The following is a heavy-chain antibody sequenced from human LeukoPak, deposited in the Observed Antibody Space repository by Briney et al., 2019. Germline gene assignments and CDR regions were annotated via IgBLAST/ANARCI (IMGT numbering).Heavy chain of an antibody. D-gene: IGHD3-22*01. Sequence: GGSLRLSCAASGFTFSSYAMSWVRQAPGKGLEWVSAISGSGGSTYYADSVKGRFTISRDNSKNTLYLQMTSLRPEDTAVYFCAREHNYFDTSGYPLTFAFDIWGQGTSVTVSS. V-gene: IGHV3-23*01. CDR3: AREHNYFDTSGYPLTFAFDI. CDR1: GFTFSSYA. CDR2: ISGSGGST. J-gene: IGHJ3*02.